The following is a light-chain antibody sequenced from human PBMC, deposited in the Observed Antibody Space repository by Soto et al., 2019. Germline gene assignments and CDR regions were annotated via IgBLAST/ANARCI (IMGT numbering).Light chain of an antibody. Sequence: EIVMTQSPATLSVSPGERATLSCRASQSVSNRLAWYQHKPGQAPRLLIYDASTRATGIPASFSGSGSGTEFTLTISSLQSEDFAVYDCQQYNNWPPEGTFGQGTKVEIK. V-gene: IGKV3-15*01. J-gene: IGKJ1*01. CDR3: QQYNNWPPEGT. CDR1: QSVSNR. CDR2: DAS.